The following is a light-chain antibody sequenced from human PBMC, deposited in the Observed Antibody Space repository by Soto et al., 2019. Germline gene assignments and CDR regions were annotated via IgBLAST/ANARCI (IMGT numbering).Light chain of an antibody. CDR3: QQDNSYSGT. V-gene: IGKV1-5*01. Sequence: EILMTQSPSTLSVSVGDRVTITCRASQSISSWFAWYQQKPGKAPKLLIYYASSLESGVPSRFSCSGSGTEFTLTISSLQADDFATYYCQQDNSYSGTFGQGTKVEIK. J-gene: IGKJ1*01. CDR2: YAS. CDR1: QSISSW.